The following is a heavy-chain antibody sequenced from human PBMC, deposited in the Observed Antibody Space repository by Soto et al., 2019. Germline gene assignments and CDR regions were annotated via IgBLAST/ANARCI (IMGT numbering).Heavy chain of an antibody. Sequence: SETLSLTCAVYGGSFSGYYWSWIRQPPGKGLEWIGEINHSGSTNYNPSLKSRVTISVDTSKNQFSLKLSSVTAADTAVYYCGRGSITIFGVAPGDWFDPWGQGTLVTLSS. CDR2: INHSGST. CDR3: GRGSITIFGVAPGDWFDP. V-gene: IGHV4-34*01. CDR1: GGSFSGYY. D-gene: IGHD3-3*01. J-gene: IGHJ5*02.